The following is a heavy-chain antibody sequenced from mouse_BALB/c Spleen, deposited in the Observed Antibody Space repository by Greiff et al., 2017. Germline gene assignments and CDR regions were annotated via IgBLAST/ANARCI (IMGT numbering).Heavy chain of an antibody. J-gene: IGHJ4*01. CDR1: GFTFSSYA. D-gene: IGHD2-4*01. Sequence: DVKLVESGGGLVKPGGSLKLSCAASGFTFSSYAMSWVRQTPEKRLEWVASISSGGSTYYPDSVKGRFTISRDNARNILYLQMSSLRSEDTAMYYCARDDYEGYYAMDYWGQGTSVTVSS. V-gene: IGHV5-6-5*01. CDR3: ARDDYEGYYAMDY. CDR2: ISSGGST.